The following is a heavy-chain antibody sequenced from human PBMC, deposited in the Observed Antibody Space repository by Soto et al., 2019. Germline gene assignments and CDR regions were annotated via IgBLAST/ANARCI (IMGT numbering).Heavy chain of an antibody. Sequence: GGSLRLSCAASGFTFSSYAMSWVRQAPGKGLEWVSAISGSGGSTYYADSVKGRFTISRDNSKNTLYLQMNSLRAEDTAVYYCAKDGAGYDILTGYSLHFDPWGQGTLVTVSS. CDR1: GFTFSSYA. CDR2: ISGSGGST. D-gene: IGHD3-9*01. CDR3: AKDGAGYDILTGYSLHFDP. V-gene: IGHV3-23*01. J-gene: IGHJ5*02.